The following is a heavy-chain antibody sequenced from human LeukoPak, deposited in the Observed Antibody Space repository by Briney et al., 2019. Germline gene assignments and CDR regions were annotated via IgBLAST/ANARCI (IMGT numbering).Heavy chain of an antibody. D-gene: IGHD3-22*01. CDR2: IIPILGIA. V-gene: IGHV1-69*04. J-gene: IGHJ4*02. CDR1: GGTFSSYA. CDR3: ARDRRSSGYHFDY. Sequence: GASVKVSCKASGGTFSSYAISWVRQAPGQGLEWMGRIIPILGIANYAQKFQGRVTITADKSTSTAYMELSSLRSEDTAVYYCARDRRSSGYHFDYWGQGTLVTVSS.